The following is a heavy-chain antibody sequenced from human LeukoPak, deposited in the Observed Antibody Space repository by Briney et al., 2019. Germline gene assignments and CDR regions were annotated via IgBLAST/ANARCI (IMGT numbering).Heavy chain of an antibody. CDR1: GFTFSSYA. D-gene: IGHD4-17*01. Sequence: GGSLRLSCSASGFTFSSYAMHWVRQAPGKGLEYVSAISSNGGSTYYADSVKGRFTISRDNSKNTLYLQMSSLRAEDTAVYYCVKDRGNYGDPLYYFDYWGQGTLVTVSS. V-gene: IGHV3-64D*06. J-gene: IGHJ4*02. CDR2: ISSNGGST. CDR3: VKDRGNYGDPLYYFDY.